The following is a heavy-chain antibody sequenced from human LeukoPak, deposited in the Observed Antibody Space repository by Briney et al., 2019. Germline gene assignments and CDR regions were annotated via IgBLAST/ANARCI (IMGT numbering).Heavy chain of an antibody. CDR2: ISGSGGST. CDR3: AKSPITMIVVVIIHYFDY. CDR1: GFTFSSYA. J-gene: IGHJ4*02. D-gene: IGHD3-22*01. V-gene: IGHV3-23*01. Sequence: GGSLRLSSAASGFTFSSYAMSWVRQAPGKGLEWVSAISGSGGSTYYADSVQGRFTISRDNSKNTLYLQMNSLRAEDTAVYYCAKSPITMIVVVIIHYFDYWGQGTLVTVSS.